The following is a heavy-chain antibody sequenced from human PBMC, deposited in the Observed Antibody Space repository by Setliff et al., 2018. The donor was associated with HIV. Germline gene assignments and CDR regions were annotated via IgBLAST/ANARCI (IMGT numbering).Heavy chain of an antibody. CDR2: INDSGDT. Sequence: SETLSLTCGLYGGPLSGYCWTWISQSPEKGLEWIGEINDSGDTKYNPSLMSRLSMSVEKSKNEFSLKVTSLTAADTAVYFCTRGPARRYPGSTVYGLWGQGTPVTVSS. D-gene: IGHD1-26*01. CDR1: GGPLSGYC. V-gene: IGHV4-34*01. CDR3: TRGPARRYPGSTVYGL. J-gene: IGHJ1*01.